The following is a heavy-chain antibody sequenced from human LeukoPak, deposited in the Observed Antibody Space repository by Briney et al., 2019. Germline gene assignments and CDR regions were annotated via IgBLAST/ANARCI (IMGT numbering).Heavy chain of an antibody. D-gene: IGHD5-12*01. V-gene: IGHV3-21*01. CDR3: AKGGGYEAQYYYYYLDV. CDR2: ISGSSIYI. CDR1: GFTFSAYS. Sequence: GGSLRLSCATSGFTFSAYSMNWVRQAPGKGLEWVSSISGSSIYINYADSVKGRFTVSRDNSKNTLYLQMKSLRAEDTAVYYCAKGGGYEAQYYYYYLDVWGKGTTVTISS. J-gene: IGHJ6*03.